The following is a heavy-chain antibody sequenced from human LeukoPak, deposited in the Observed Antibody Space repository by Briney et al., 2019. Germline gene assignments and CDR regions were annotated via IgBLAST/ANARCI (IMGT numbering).Heavy chain of an antibody. Sequence: GASVKVSCKASGYTFTSYGISWVRQAPGQGLEWMGWISAYNGNTNYAQKLQGRVTMTTDTSTSTAYMELRSLRSDDTAVYYCARDALLLWFGTPRNGMDVWGQGTTVTVSS. V-gene: IGHV1-18*01. CDR1: GYTFTSYG. CDR3: ARDALLLWFGTPRNGMDV. D-gene: IGHD3-10*01. J-gene: IGHJ6*02. CDR2: ISAYNGNT.